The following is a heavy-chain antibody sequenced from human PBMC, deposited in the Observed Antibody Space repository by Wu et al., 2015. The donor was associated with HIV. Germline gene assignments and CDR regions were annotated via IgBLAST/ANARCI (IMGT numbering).Heavy chain of an antibody. CDR1: GFIFTDYG. V-gene: IGHV1-18*04. CDR3: ARGHYYDSSSSPMY. J-gene: IGHJ4*02. Sequence: VQLVQSGHDVKRPGASVKVACKASGFIFTDYGINWVRQAPGQGLEWMGWISAQNGNIKYGQKFQGRVTVTTDTSSSTAYMELRSLRSDDTAVYFCARGHYYDSSSSPMYWGLGTLVTVSS. D-gene: IGHD3-22*01. CDR2: ISAQNGNI.